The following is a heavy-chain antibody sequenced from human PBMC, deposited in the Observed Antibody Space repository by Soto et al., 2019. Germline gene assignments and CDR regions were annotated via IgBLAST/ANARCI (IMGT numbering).Heavy chain of an antibody. CDR1: GSTFSSYA. CDR3: ASYSSSWYGYYGMDV. CDR2: IIPIFGTA. D-gene: IGHD6-13*01. Sequence: SVKVSCKASGSTFSSYAISWVRQAPGQGLEWMGGIIPIFGTANYAQKFQGRVTITADKSTSTAYMELSSLRSEDTAVYYCASYSSSWYGYYGMDVWGQGTTVTVSS. V-gene: IGHV1-69*06. J-gene: IGHJ6*02.